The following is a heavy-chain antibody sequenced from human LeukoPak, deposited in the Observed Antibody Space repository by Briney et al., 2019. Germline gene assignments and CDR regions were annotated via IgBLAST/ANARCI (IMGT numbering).Heavy chain of an antibody. D-gene: IGHD3-22*01. Sequence: SETLSLTCTVSGGSISSGSYYWSWIRQPAGKGLEWIGRIYTSGSTNYNPSLKSRVTISIDTSKNQFSLKLSSVTAADTAVYYCAKKPRPSGYYGDYWGQGTLVTVSS. V-gene: IGHV4-61*02. CDR1: GGSISSGSYY. CDR2: IYTSGST. J-gene: IGHJ4*02. CDR3: AKKPRPSGYYGDY.